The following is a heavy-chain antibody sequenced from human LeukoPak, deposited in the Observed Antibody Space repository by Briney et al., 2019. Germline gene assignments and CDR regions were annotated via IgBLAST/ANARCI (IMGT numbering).Heavy chain of an antibody. CDR3: ARGRQCDF. J-gene: IGHJ4*02. D-gene: IGHD4-11*01. Sequence: GGSLRLSCAASGFIVSANYMNWVRQAPGKGLEWVSVIYSGGSPFYADSVKGQFTISRDNSKNTVYLQMNSLRVEDTAVYYCARGRQCDFWGQGTLVTVSS. CDR2: IYSGGSP. CDR1: GFIVSANY. V-gene: IGHV3-53*01.